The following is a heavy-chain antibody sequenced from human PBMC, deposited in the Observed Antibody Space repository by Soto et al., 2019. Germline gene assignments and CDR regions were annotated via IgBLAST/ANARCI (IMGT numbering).Heavy chain of an antibody. CDR3: AKGDNLGPKTGYAFDP. D-gene: IGHD5-12*01. CDR1: GDSVSINTAS. J-gene: IGHJ5*02. V-gene: IGHV6-1*01. Sequence: QTLSLTCAISGDSVSINTASWNWIRQSPSRGLEWLGRTYFRSKWYNDYAVSVKSRIIINPDTSNNQFSLQLNSVTPEDTAVYFCAKGDNLGPKTGYAFDPWGQGIMVTAPQ. CDR2: TYFRSKWYN.